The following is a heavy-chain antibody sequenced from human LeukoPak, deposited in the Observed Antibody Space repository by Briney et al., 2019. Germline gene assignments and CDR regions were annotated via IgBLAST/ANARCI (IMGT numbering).Heavy chain of an antibody. V-gene: IGHV4-4*07. CDR1: GGSIGSYY. Sequence: PSETRSLTCTVSGGSIGSYYWSWIRQPAGKGLEWLGRFSLSGDTNYNPSLKSRVTISVDTSKNQLSLKLTSMTAADTALYFCARTRGTYFDNWGQGTLVPVSS. CDR3: ARTRGTYFDN. CDR2: FSLSGDT. D-gene: IGHD3-16*01. J-gene: IGHJ4*02.